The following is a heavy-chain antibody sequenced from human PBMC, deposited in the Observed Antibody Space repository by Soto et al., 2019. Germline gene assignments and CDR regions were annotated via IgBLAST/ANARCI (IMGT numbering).Heavy chain of an antibody. D-gene: IGHD3-16*01. V-gene: IGHV3-53*01. Sequence: SLRLSGVASGLIVSDNYMNRVRQAPGQGLEWVSIIYAGGSTYYADSVKGRFTISRDHSKNTVYPQMNSLRVEDTAVYYFAKDAIFEMITAANPRMDVWGQGTTVTVS. CDR1: GLIVSDNY. J-gene: IGHJ6*02. CDR2: IYAGGST. CDR3: AKDAIFEMITAANPRMDV.